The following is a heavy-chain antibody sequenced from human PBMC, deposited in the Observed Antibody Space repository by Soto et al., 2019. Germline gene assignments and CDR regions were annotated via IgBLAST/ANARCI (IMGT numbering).Heavy chain of an antibody. D-gene: IGHD6-13*01. J-gene: IGHJ6*02. CDR1: GFRFSTYA. CDR2: ITGSGYTT. CDR3: AKDLAVAGANYYGMDV. Sequence: GGSLRLSCAASGFRFSTYAVYWVRQAPEKGLEWVSAITGSGYTTYYADSVKGRFTISRDNSKNTVYLQMNSLSADDTAVYYCAKDLAVAGANYYGMDVWGQGTTVTVSS. V-gene: IGHV3-23*01.